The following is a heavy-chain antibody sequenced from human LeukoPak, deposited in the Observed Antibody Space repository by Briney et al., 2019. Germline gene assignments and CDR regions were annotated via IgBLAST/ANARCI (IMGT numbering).Heavy chain of an antibody. CDR1: GDSVSSNSAA. Sequence: SQTLSLTCAISGDSVSSNSAAWNWIRQSPSRGLEWLGRTYYRSKWYNDYAVSVKSRITINPDTSKNQFSLQLNSVTPEDTAVYYCARSYRRDSGYDLETDFDYWGQGTLVTVSS. J-gene: IGHJ4*02. CDR2: TYYRSKWYN. CDR3: ARSYRRDSGYDLETDFDY. V-gene: IGHV6-1*01. D-gene: IGHD5-12*01.